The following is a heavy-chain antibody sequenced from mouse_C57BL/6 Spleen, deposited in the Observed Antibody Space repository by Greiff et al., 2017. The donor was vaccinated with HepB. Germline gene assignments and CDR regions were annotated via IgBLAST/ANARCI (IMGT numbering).Heavy chain of an antibody. CDR1: GFTFSDAW. CDR3: TRPVRAYYYAMDY. CDR2: IRNKANNHAT. D-gene: IGHD1-1*01. J-gene: IGHJ4*01. V-gene: IGHV6-6*01. Sequence: EVKVVESGGGLVQPGGSMKLSCAASGFTFSDAWMDWVRQSPEKGLEWVAEIRNKANNHATYYAESVKGRFTISRDDSKSSVYLQMNSLRAEDTGIYYCTRPVRAYYYAMDYWGQGTSVTVSS.